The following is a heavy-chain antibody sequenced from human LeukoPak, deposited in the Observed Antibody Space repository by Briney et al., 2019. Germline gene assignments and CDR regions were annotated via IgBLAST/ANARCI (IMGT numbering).Heavy chain of an antibody. V-gene: IGHV4-31*03. J-gene: IGHJ5*02. Sequence: SETLSLTCTVSGGSISSGGYYWSWIRQHPGTGLEWIGYIYYSGSTYYNPSLKSRVTISVDASKNQFSLKLSSVTAADTAVYYCARGPRVDYDFWSGYYKYNWFDPWGQGTLVTVSS. D-gene: IGHD3-3*01. CDR3: ARGPRVDYDFWSGYYKYNWFDP. CDR2: IYYSGST. CDR1: GGSISSGGYY.